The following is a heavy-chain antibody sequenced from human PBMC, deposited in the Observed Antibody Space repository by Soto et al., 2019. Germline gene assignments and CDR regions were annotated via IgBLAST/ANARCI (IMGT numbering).Heavy chain of an antibody. CDR2: INHSGST. D-gene: IGHD3-10*01. V-gene: IGHV4-34*01. CDR1: GGSFSGYY. J-gene: IGHJ6*02. CDR3: ARGRGYGSGSYYSTDYYYGMDV. Sequence: PSETLSLTCAVYGGSFSGYYWSWIRQPPGKGLEWIGEINHSGSTNYNPSLKSRVTISVDTSKNQFSLKLSSVTAADTAVYYCARGRGYGSGSYYSTDYYYGMDVWGQGTTVTVSS.